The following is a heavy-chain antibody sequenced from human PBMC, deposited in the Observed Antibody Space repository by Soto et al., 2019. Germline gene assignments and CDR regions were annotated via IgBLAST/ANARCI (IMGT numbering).Heavy chain of an antibody. CDR2: VYNSGST. Sequence: PSETLSLTCTVSGGSISSNYWTWIRQPPGKGLEWIGYVYNSGSTNYNPSPKSRVTISEDTSKSQFSLKVNSMTAADTAVYYCARYRREAVAGYTLDNWGQGILVTFSS. CDR1: GGSISSNY. D-gene: IGHD6-13*01. J-gene: IGHJ4*02. CDR3: ARYRREAVAGYTLDN. V-gene: IGHV4-59*01.